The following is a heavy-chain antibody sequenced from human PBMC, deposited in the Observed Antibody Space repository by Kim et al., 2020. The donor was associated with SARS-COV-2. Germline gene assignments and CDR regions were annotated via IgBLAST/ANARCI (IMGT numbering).Heavy chain of an antibody. V-gene: IGHV4-34*01. J-gene: IGHJ4*02. CDR2: T. D-gene: IGHD2-21*01. CDR3: ARGHIFAPYDY. Sequence: TVYDPSIKSRVTISVDTSKNQFSRQLSSVTAADTAGYYCARGHIFAPYDYWGQGTLVTVSS.